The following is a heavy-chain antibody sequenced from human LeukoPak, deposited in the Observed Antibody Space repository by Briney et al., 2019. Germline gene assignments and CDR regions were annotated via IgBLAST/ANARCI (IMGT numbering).Heavy chain of an antibody. CDR1: GGSIRTHVFY. Sequence: PSETLSLTCTVPGGSIRTHVFYWGWVRQPPGKGLEWIGSIYYSGSTYYNPSLKSRVTISVDTSKNQFSLKLSSVTAADTAVYYCARLYGSGSYYNYWGQGTLVTVSS. J-gene: IGHJ4*02. D-gene: IGHD3-10*01. CDR2: IYYSGST. CDR3: ARLYGSGSYYNY. V-gene: IGHV4-39*07.